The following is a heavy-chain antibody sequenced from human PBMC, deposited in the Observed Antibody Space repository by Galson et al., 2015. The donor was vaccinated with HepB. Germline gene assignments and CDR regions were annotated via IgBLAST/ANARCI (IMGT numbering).Heavy chain of an antibody. D-gene: IGHD6-13*01. CDR3: AIEDATITVAALEY. Sequence: SLRLCCAASGFDFGNSGMHWVRQAPGKGLEWMALIWKDGSNKHYADSLKGRFRISRDNAKNTLFLEADSVRAEDTAVYYCAIEDATITVAALEYWGPGVLVTVSS. CDR2: IWKDGSNK. J-gene: IGHJ4*02. CDR1: GFDFGNSG. V-gene: IGHV3-33*03.